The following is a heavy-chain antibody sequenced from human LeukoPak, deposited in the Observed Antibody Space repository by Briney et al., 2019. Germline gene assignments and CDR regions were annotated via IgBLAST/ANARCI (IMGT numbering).Heavy chain of an antibody. CDR3: ARGRDGYISYYFDY. CDR1: GYSISSGYY. Sequence: SETLSLTCAVSGYSISSGYYWGWIRQPPGKGLGGIGSIYHSGSTYYNPSLKSRVTISVDTSKNQFSLKLSSVTAADTAVYYCARGRDGYISYYFDYWGQGTLVTVSS. V-gene: IGHV4-38-2*01. D-gene: IGHD5-24*01. CDR2: IYHSGST. J-gene: IGHJ4*02.